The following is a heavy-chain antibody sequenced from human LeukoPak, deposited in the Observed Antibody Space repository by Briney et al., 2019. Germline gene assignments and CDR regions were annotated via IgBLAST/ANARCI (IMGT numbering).Heavy chain of an antibody. CDR1: GFTFTTHA. CDR3: ARTYSSGSSPDY. D-gene: IGHD6-19*01. J-gene: IGHJ4*02. V-gene: IGHV3-23*01. CDR2: FSGSITKT. Sequence: GGSLRLSCVASGFTFTTHAMSWVRQAPGKGLEWVSAFSGSITKTYYANSVKGRFTISRDNSKNTLYLQMSSLRAEDTALYYCARTYSSGSSPDYWGQGTLVTVSS.